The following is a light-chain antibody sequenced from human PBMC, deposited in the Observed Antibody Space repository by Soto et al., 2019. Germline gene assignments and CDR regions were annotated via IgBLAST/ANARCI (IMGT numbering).Light chain of an antibody. Sequence: EIVLTQSPGTLSLSPGERATLSCRASQSVSSSHLAWYQQNPGQAPRLLIYGATSSATGIPDRFSGSGSGTDFTLTISRLEPEDFAVYYCQQYGTSAGTFGQGTKVEIK. J-gene: IGKJ1*01. V-gene: IGKV3-20*01. CDR1: QSVSSSH. CDR2: GAT. CDR3: QQYGTSAGT.